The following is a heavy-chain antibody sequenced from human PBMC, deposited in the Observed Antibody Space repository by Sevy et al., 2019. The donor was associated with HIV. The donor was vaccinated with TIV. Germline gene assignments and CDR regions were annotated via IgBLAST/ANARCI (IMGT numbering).Heavy chain of an antibody. CDR1: GYTFNNYY. V-gene: IGHV1-46*02. J-gene: IGHJ4*02. CDR3: ARGGSSGWTYFDY. CDR2: INPSGGST. Sequence: ASVKVSCKASGYTFNNYYIHWVRQAPGQGLEWMGVINPSGGSTSYPQKFQGRVTMTRDTYTSTVYMELSSLRYEDRAVYYCARGGSSGWTYFDYWSQRTLVTVSS. D-gene: IGHD6-19*01.